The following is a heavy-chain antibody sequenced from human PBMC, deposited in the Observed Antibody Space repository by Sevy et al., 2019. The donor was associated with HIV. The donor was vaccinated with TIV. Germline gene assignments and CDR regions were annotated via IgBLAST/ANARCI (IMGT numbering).Heavy chain of an antibody. Sequence: GGSLRLSCAASGFTFSYAWMNWVRQAPGKGLEWVGRIKSNTDGGTIDYAAPVKGRFIISRDDSKNPLYLQMSSLKTEDTGVYYCSTDPIILLLVTDGMDVWGQGTTVTVSS. V-gene: IGHV3-15*05. J-gene: IGHJ6*02. CDR1: GFTFSYAW. CDR3: STDPIILLLVTDGMDV. D-gene: IGHD2-8*01. CDR2: IKSNTDGGTI.